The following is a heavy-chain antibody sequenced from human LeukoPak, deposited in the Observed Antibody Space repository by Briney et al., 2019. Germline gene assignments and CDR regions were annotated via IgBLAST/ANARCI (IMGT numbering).Heavy chain of an antibody. CDR2: ISGSGGST. J-gene: IGHJ4*02. V-gene: IGHV3-23*01. CDR3: ARVDDWNDSFDY. CDR1: GFTFSSYA. D-gene: IGHD1-1*01. Sequence: GGSLRLSCAASGFTFSSYAMSWVRQAPGKGLEWVSAISGSGGSTYYADSVKGRFTISRDNSKNTLYLQMNSLRAEDTAVYYCARVDDWNDSFDYWGQGTLVTVSS.